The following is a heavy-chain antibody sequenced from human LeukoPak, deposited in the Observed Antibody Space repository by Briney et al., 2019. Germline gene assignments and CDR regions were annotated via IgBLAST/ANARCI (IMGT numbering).Heavy chain of an antibody. Sequence: GGSLRLSCAASGFTFSSYSMNWVRQAQGKGLEWVSSISSSSSYIYYADSVKGRFTISRDNAKNSLYLQMNSLRAEDTAVYYCARDWNYIHYYYYMDVWGRGTTVTVSS. D-gene: IGHD1-7*01. CDR3: ARDWNYIHYYYYMDV. J-gene: IGHJ6*03. CDR1: GFTFSSYS. V-gene: IGHV3-21*01. CDR2: ISSSSSYI.